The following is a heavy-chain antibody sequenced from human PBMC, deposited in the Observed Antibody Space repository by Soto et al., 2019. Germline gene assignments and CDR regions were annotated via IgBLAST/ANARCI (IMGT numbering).Heavy chain of an antibody. Sequence: QVQLQESGPGLVKPSETLSLTCTVSGVYVSSGSYDWSWIRQPPGRGLDWIGYIYHTVSIKYNPSLKSRVTISVDTSKNQSSLKLTSVTDAETAGYYCARVAGLRDGYAMSASDIWGQGTMVTVSS. CDR3: ARVAGLRDGYAMSASDI. V-gene: IGHV4-61*01. CDR1: GVYVSSGSYD. CDR2: IYHTVSI. D-gene: IGHD5-12*01. J-gene: IGHJ3*02.